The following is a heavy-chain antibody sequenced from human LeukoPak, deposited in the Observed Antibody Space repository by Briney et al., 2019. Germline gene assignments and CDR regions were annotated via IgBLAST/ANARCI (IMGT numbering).Heavy chain of an antibody. Sequence: GGSLRLSSAVSGFTFSGYSMNWVRQAPGKGLEWVSYISSSSSTIYYADSVKGRFTISRDSAKNSLYLQMNSLRDEDTAVYDCAREGYVYGLEDYWGQGTLVTVSS. V-gene: IGHV3-48*02. CDR3: AREGYVYGLEDY. D-gene: IGHD5-18*01. CDR1: GFTFSGYS. CDR2: ISSSSSTI. J-gene: IGHJ4*02.